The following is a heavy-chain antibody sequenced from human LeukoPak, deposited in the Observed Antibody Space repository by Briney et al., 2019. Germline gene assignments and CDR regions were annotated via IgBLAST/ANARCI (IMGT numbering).Heavy chain of an antibody. CDR2: INPSGGST. Sequence: ASVKVSCKASGYTFTSCYMHWVRQAPGQGLEWMGIINPSGGSTSYAQKFQGRVTMTRDMSTSTVYMELSSLRSEDTAVYYCARDGIQNRVYYYYYMDVWGKGTTVTVSS. CDR1: GYTFTSCY. V-gene: IGHV1-46*01. J-gene: IGHJ6*03. CDR3: ARDGIQNRVYYYYYMDV. D-gene: IGHD5-18*01.